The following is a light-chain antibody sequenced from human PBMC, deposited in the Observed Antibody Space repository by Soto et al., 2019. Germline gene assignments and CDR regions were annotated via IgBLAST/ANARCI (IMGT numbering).Light chain of an antibody. Sequence: DVVMTQSPLSLPVTLGQPASISCRSSQSLVYSDGNTYLNWFQQRPGQSPRRIIYKVSNRDSGVPDRFSGSWTGTDFTLKISRVEAEDVGVYYCMQGTHWPPITFGQGTRLEIK. V-gene: IGKV2-30*01. CDR3: MQGTHWPPIT. CDR2: KVS. CDR1: QSLVYSDGNTY. J-gene: IGKJ5*01.